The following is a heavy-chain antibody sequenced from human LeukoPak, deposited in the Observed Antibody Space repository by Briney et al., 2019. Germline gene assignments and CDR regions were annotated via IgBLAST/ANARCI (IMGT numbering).Heavy chain of an antibody. CDR2: ISGSGGST. CDR3: AKDDHYYDSSGLIDY. V-gene: IGHV3-23*01. Sequence: PGGSLRLSCAASGFTFSSYAMSWVRQAPGKGLEWVSAISGSGGSTYYADSVKGRFTISRDNSKNTLYLQMNSLRAEDTAVYYCAKDDHYYDSSGLIDYWGQGTLVTVSS. D-gene: IGHD3-22*01. CDR1: GFTFSSYA. J-gene: IGHJ4*02.